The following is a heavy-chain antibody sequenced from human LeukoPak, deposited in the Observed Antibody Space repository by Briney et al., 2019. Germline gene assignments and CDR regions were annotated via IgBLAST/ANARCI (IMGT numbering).Heavy chain of an antibody. CDR3: ARLGSSSDF. J-gene: IGHJ4*02. CDR1: GLTSSTYT. Sequence: PGGSLRLSCAASGLTSSTYTMNWVRQAPGKGLEWVSSISSSSSYIYYADSVKGRFTISRDNARNSLYLQMNSLRAEDTAVYYCARLGSSSDFWGQGTLVTVSS. V-gene: IGHV3-21*01. D-gene: IGHD2-2*01. CDR2: ISSSSSYI.